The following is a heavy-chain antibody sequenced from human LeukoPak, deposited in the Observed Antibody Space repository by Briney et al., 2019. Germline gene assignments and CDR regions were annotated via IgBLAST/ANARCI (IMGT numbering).Heavy chain of an antibody. CDR1: GFTFSSYW. D-gene: IGHD4-17*01. CDR3: AREWAYGDYFDY. V-gene: IGHV3-74*01. J-gene: IGHJ4*02. CDR2: INSDGSST. Sequence: GGSLRLSCAASGFTFSSYWMHWVRQAPGKGLVWVSRINSDGSSTSYADSVKGRSTISRDNAKNTLYLQMNSLRAEDTAVYYCAREWAYGDYFDYWGQGTLVTVSS.